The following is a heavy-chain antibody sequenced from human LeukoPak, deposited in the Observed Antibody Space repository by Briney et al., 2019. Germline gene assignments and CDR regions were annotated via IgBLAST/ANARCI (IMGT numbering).Heavy chain of an antibody. J-gene: IGHJ4*02. CDR1: GFTFSSYA. Sequence: GGSLRLSCAASGFTFSSYAMSWVRQAPGKGLEWVARLWYDGINTDYADSVKGRFTISRDSPKKTLFVQMNSLRPEDTAVYYCAREYDGFDYWGQGTLVTVSS. CDR3: AREYDGFDY. CDR2: LWYDGINT. D-gene: IGHD1-1*01. V-gene: IGHV3-33*08.